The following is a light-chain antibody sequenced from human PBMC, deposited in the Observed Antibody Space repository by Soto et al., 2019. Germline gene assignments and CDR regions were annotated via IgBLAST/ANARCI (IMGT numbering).Light chain of an antibody. CDR3: QQYGSSPPYT. J-gene: IGKJ2*01. CDR2: GAS. CDR1: PSVSSSY. Sequence: EIVLTQSPGTLSLSPGERATLSCRASPSVSSSYLAWYQQKPGQSPRLLIYGASSRATGIPDRFSGSGSRSDVTITSSRLEPEDFAVYYCQQYGSSPPYTFGKGTKLEIK. V-gene: IGKV3-20*01.